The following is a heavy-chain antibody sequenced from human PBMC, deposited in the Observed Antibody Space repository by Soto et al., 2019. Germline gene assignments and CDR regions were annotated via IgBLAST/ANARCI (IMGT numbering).Heavy chain of an antibody. J-gene: IGHJ6*02. CDR3: ASSGYSSSRYYGMDV. CDR2: IHYSGSA. V-gene: IGHV4-39*01. CDR1: GGSISSGSYH. Sequence: SETLSLTCTVSGGSISSGSYHWGWIRQAPGKGLEWIGEIHYSGSAYYNPSLKSRVTISVDTSKNQVSLKLSSVTAADTAVYYCASSGYSSSRYYGMDVWGQGTTVTVSS. D-gene: IGHD6-13*01.